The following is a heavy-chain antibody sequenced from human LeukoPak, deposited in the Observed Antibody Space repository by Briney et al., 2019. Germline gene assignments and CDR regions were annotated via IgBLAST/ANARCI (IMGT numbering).Heavy chain of an antibody. D-gene: IGHD3-10*01. J-gene: IGHJ5*02. V-gene: IGHV3-15*01. CDR3: TTGSSGSYYPLNWFDP. CDR2: IKSKTNGGAT. CDR1: GFTFSDYY. Sequence: GGSLRLSCAASGFTFSDYYMSWIRQAPGKGLEWVGRIKSKTNGGATDYAAPVKGRFTISRDDSKTTLYLQMNSLKSEDTAIYYCTTGSSGSYYPLNWFDPWGQGTLVTVSS.